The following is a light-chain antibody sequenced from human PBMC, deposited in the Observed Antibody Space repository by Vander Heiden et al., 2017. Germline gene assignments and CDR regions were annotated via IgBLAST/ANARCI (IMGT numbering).Light chain of an antibody. CDR1: SIDIGAYKY. CDR3: CSFTQRSRRI. Sequence: QSGLTQPSSVSGSPGESITISCTGTSIDIGAYKYVSWYQQHPATAPKLIMSEVSNRPSGVSSRVSGSKSGTTASLTISGLQAEDEAYYHCCSFTQRSRRIFGGGTKVTVL. J-gene: IGLJ2*01. CDR2: EVS. V-gene: IGLV2-14*01.